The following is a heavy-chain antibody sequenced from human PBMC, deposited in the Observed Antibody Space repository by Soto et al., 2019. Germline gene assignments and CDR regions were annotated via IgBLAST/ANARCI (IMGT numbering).Heavy chain of an antibody. D-gene: IGHD6-19*01. V-gene: IGHV3-23*01. CDR1: GFTFSSYA. J-gene: IGHJ4*02. CDR2: ISGSGGST. CDR3: AKDPNTGYSSGWSEVFDY. Sequence: AGGSLRLSCAASGFTFSSYAMSWVRQAPGKGLEWVSAISGSGGSTYYADSVKGRFTISRDNSKNTLYLQMNSLRAEDTAVYYCAKDPNTGYSSGWSEVFDYWGQGTLVTVSS.